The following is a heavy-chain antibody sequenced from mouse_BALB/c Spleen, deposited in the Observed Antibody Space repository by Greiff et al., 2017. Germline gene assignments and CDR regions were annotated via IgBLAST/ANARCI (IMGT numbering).Heavy chain of an antibody. V-gene: IGHV14-4*02. CDR3: NGGGLRQDCYAMDY. Sequence: EVQLQQSGAELVRSGASVKLSCTASGFNIKDYYMHWVKQRPEQGLEWIGWIDPENGDTEYAPKFQGKATMTADTSSNTAYLQLSSLTSEDTAVYYCNGGGLRQDCYAMDYWGQGTSVTVSS. CDR1: GFNIKDYY. D-gene: IGHD2-4*01. CDR2: IDPENGDT. J-gene: IGHJ4*01.